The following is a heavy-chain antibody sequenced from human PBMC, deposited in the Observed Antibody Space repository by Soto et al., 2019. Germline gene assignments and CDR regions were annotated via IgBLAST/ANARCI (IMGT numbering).Heavy chain of an antibody. D-gene: IGHD2-15*01. V-gene: IGHV3-73*01. J-gene: IGHJ4*02. Sequence: GSLRLSGSASGFTFSGSSVHWVRQASGKGLEWVGRIRNKANSYATAYAASVRGRFTISRDDSKNTAFLQMNSLNTEDTAVYYCISHSPEDMIRTWGQGTLVTVSS. CDR3: ISHSPEDMIRT. CDR1: GFTFSGSS. CDR2: IRNKANSYAT.